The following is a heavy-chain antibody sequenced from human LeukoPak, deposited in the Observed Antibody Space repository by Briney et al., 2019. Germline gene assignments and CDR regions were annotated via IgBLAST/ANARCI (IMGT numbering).Heavy chain of an antibody. CDR2: LTSDGGST. D-gene: IGHD4-23*01. J-gene: IGHJ4*01. V-gene: IGHV3-23*01. CDR1: GFTFSSYD. CDR3: AKSLVRWAFDY. Sequence: PGGSLRLSCAASGFTFSSYDMSWVRQAPGKGLEWVSSLTSDGGSTEYADSVKGRLTISRDNSKNTLYLQMNSLRAEDTALYFCAKSLVRWAFDYWGRGALVSVSS.